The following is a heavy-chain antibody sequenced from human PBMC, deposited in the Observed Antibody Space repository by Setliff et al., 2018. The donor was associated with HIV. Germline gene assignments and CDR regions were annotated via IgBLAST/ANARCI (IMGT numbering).Heavy chain of an antibody. CDR1: GYTFTSYG. J-gene: IGHJ4*02. CDR3: ARQDGTTVLSKDFDY. Sequence: ASVKVSCKASGYTFTSYGVSWVRQAPGQGLEWMGWISGYSGDTNYAQKLQGRVTMTTDTSTSTAYMELSSLRSDDTAVYYCARQDGTTVLSKDFDYWGQGTLVTVSS. CDR2: ISGYSGDT. V-gene: IGHV1-18*01. D-gene: IGHD4-17*01.